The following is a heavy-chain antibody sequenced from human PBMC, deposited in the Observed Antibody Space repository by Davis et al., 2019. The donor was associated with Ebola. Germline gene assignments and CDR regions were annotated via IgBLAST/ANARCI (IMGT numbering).Heavy chain of an antibody. CDR1: GGTFTNYA. D-gene: IGHD5-24*01. V-gene: IGHV1-69*04. CDR2: IIPVVDTK. J-gene: IGHJ4*02. Sequence: AASVKVSCKTSGGTFTNYAVNWVRQAPGQGLEWMGRIIPVVDTKDYAQKFQGRVTITADKSTSTAYMELSSLRSEDTAVYYCATLEMATIWGQGTLVTVSS. CDR3: ATLEMATI.